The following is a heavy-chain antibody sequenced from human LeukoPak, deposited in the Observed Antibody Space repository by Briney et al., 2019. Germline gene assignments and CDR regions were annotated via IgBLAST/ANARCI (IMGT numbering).Heavy chain of an antibody. J-gene: IGHJ4*02. CDR3: ARDYIGGWNDH. Sequence: SGGSLRLSCAASGFTFISYWMSWVRQTTGKGLECVAKIREDGNEKFYVDSVKGRFTISRDNAKNSVYLQMNSLRVEDTAVYFCARDYIGGWNDHWGQGTLVTVSS. CDR1: GFTFISYW. D-gene: IGHD3-16*01. CDR2: IREDGNEK. V-gene: IGHV3-7*01.